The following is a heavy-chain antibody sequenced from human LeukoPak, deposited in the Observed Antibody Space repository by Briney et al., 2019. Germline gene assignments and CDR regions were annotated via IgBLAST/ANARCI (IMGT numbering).Heavy chain of an antibody. CDR2: INSDGSGT. CDR1: GFTFSSYW. V-gene: IGHV3-74*01. Sequence: GGSLRLSCAASGFTFSSYWMHWVRQAPGKGLVWVSHINSDGSGTSYADSVKGRFTISRDNAKNTLYLQMNSLRDEDTAAYYCARLYCSSSSCFFDYWGQGTLVTVSS. D-gene: IGHD2-2*01. J-gene: IGHJ4*02. CDR3: ARLYCSSSSCFFDY.